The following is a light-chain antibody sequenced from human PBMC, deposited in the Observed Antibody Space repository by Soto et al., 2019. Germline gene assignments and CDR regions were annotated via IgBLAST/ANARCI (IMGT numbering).Light chain of an antibody. CDR1: SRDIGSSNY. CDR3: SSYTANSVTLYV. J-gene: IGLJ1*01. V-gene: IGLV2-14*01. Sequence: QSALTQPASVSGSPGQSITISCTGTSRDIGSSNYVSWYQQHPGKAPKVMIYEVSNRPSGVSNRFSGPKSGNTASLTISGLQAEDEADYYCSSYTANSVTLYVFGAGTKLTVL. CDR2: EVS.